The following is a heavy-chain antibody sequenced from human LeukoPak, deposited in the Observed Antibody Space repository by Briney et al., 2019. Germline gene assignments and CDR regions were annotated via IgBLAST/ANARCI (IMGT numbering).Heavy chain of an antibody. Sequence: GGSLRLSCAASGFTFSSYWMSWVRQAPGKGLEWVANIKQDGSEKYYVDSVKGRFTISRDNAKNSLYLQMNSLRAEDTAVYYCARGGAYSQVAFDIWGQGTMVTVSS. CDR3: ARGGAYSQVAFDI. CDR1: GFTFSSYW. CDR2: IKQDGSEK. D-gene: IGHD2-21*01. V-gene: IGHV3-7*01. J-gene: IGHJ3*02.